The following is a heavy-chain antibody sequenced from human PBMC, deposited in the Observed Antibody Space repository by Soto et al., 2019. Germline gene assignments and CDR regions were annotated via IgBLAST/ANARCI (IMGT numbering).Heavy chain of an antibody. J-gene: IGHJ4*02. CDR1: GYTFTSYA. V-gene: IGHV1-3*01. CDR2: INDGNGNT. CDR3: AREWFGELYDY. D-gene: IGHD3-10*01. Sequence: QVQLVQSGAEVKKPGASVKVSCKASGYTFTSYAMHWVRQAPGQRLEWMGWINDGNGNTKYSQKFQGRVTITRDTSASTAYMELSSLRSEDTAVYYCAREWFGELYDYWGQGTLVTVSS.